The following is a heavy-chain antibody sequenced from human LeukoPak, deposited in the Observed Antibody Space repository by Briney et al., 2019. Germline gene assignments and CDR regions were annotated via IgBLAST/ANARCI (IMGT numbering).Heavy chain of an antibody. D-gene: IGHD5-12*01. V-gene: IGHV4-34*01. CDR2: INHSGST. J-gene: IGHJ4*02. CDR1: GGSFSGYY. CDR3: ARGREMATISRYYLDY. Sequence: SSGTLSLTFAVYGGSFSGYYWSWIRPPPGKGLGGGGEINHSGSTNYNPSLKSRVTISVDTSKNEFSLMLSSVTAADTAVYYCARGREMATISRYYLDYWGQGTLVTVSS.